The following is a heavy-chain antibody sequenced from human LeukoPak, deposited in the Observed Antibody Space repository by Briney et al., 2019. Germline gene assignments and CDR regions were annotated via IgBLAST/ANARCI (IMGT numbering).Heavy chain of an antibody. CDR1: GGTFSSYA. CDR2: IIPIFGTA. D-gene: IGHD2-15*01. J-gene: IGHJ4*02. CDR3: ARSAGYCSGGSCYSYLDY. V-gene: IGHV1-69*13. Sequence: GASVKVSCKASGGTFSSYAISWVRQAPGQGLEWMGGIIPIFGTANYAQKFQGRVTITADESTSTAYMELSSLRSEDTAVYYCARSAGYCSGGSCYSYLDYWGQGTLVTVSS.